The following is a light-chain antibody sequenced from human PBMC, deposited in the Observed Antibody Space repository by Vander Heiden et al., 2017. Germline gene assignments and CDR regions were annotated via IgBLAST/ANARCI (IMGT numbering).Light chain of an antibody. J-gene: IGKJ4*01. CDR1: QSISSW. V-gene: IGKV1-5*01. Sequence: TQMTPSPSTLSASVGERVTITCRASQSISSWLAWSQQSPVKAPKLLIYDASSLELGVPSTSRGPGSGPEGTLNMSRLKTDACAPSSCQKYKSYLGTFGRGTKVEIK. CDR2: DAS. CDR3: QKYKSYLGT.